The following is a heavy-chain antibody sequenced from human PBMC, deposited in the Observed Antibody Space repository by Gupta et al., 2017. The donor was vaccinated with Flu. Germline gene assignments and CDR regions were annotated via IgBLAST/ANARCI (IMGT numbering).Heavy chain of an antibody. CDR2: IIPSVGTE. D-gene: IGHD2-8*02. CDR3: ARGPLGVYYYYYMDV. V-gene: IGHV1-69*06. Sequence: GQGLESMGWIIPSVGTENYAQKVQGRVTSTADKSTSTAYMELSSLKSEDTAVYYCARGPLGVYYYYYMDVWGKGTTVTVSS. J-gene: IGHJ6*03.